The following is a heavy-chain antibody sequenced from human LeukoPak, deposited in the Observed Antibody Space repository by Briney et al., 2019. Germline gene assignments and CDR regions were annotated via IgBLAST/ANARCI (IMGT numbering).Heavy chain of an antibody. CDR3: ARFYYDSSGYYYVAY. CDR2: IYTSGST. Sequence: SETLSLTCTASGGTFSSYYWSWIRQPAGKGLEWIGRIYTSGSTNYNPSLKSPVSMSVDTSKNQFSLKLSSVTAADTAVYYCARFYYDSSGYYYVAYWGQGTLVTVSS. CDR1: GGTFSSYY. J-gene: IGHJ4*02. D-gene: IGHD3-22*01. V-gene: IGHV4-4*07.